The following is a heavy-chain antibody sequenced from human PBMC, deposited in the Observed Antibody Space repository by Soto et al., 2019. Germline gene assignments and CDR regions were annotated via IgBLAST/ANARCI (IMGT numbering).Heavy chain of an antibody. CDR2: ISAYNIDT. CDR3: ARGHGVIIGAMDV. J-gene: IGHJ6*02. D-gene: IGHD3-3*01. V-gene: IGHV1-18*01. CDR1: GYRFETYA. Sequence: QVQLVQSGAEVKKPGASVKVSCKSSGYRFETYAMSWVRQAPGQGLEWMGWISAYNIDTYYAQKFRDRVTMTTDTSTGTAYMELRSLRSDDTAVYYCARGHGVIIGAMDVWGQGTTVTVSS.